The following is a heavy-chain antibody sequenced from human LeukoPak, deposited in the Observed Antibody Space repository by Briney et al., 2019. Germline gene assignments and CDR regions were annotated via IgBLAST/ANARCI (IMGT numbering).Heavy chain of an antibody. J-gene: IGHJ4*02. D-gene: IGHD1-26*01. CDR3: AKDLGRYRNNYFDY. CDR2: ISGSGGGT. Sequence: GGSLRLSCAASGFTFSSYAMSWVRQAPEKGLEWVSTISGSGGGTYYADSVKGRFTISRDNSKNTLYLQMNSLRAEDTAVYYCAKDLGRYRNNYFDYWGQGTLVTVSS. CDR1: GFTFSSYA. V-gene: IGHV3-23*01.